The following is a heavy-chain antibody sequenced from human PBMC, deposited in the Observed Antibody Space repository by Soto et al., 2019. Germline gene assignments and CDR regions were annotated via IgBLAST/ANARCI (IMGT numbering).Heavy chain of an antibody. D-gene: IGHD2-2*01. V-gene: IGHV3-7*01. J-gene: IGHJ4*02. CDR1: GFTFSSYW. CDR2: IKQDGSEK. Sequence: GGSLRLSCAASGFTFSSYWMSWVRQAPGKGLEWVANIKQDGSEKNYVDSVKGRFTISRDNAKNSLYLQMNSLRAEDTAVYFCARDLCSSTSCFFDYWGQGTLVTAPQ. CDR3: ARDLCSSTSCFFDY.